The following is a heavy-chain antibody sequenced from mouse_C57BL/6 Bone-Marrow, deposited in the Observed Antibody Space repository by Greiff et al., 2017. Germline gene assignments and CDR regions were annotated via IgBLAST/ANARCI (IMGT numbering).Heavy chain of an antibody. J-gene: IGHJ2*01. Sequence: EVQLQQSGGGLVQPGGSMKLSCVASGFTFSNYWMNWVRQSPEKGLEWVAQIRLKSDNYATHYAESVKGRFTISRDDSKSSVYLQMNNLSAEDTGIYYCTAGLRVDYWGQGTTLTVSS. V-gene: IGHV6-3*01. CDR2: IRLKSDNYAT. CDR3: TAGLRVDY. CDR1: GFTFSNYW.